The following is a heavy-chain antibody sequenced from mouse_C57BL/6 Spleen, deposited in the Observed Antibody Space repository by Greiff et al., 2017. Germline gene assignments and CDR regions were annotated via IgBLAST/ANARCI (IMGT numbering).Heavy chain of an antibody. CDR1: GYTFTSYW. CDR3: ARDSNYEADYYAMDY. V-gene: IGHV1-55*01. Sequence: QVQLQQPGAELVKPGASVKMSCKASGYTFTSYWITWVKQRPGQGLEWIGDIYPGSGSTNYNEKFKSKATLTVDTSSSTAYMQRSSLTSEDSAFYYCARDSNYEADYYAMDYWGQGTSVTVSS. CDR2: IYPGSGST. D-gene: IGHD2-5*01. J-gene: IGHJ4*01.